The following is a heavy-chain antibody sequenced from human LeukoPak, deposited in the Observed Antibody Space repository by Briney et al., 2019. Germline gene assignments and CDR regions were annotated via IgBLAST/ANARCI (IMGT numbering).Heavy chain of an antibody. CDR2: IYHNGGT. CDR1: GGSISSFY. V-gene: IGHV4-59*08. J-gene: IGHJ4*02. D-gene: IGHD6-19*01. CDR3: ARHLRAVAGGRYFDY. Sequence: PSETLSLACTVSGGSISSFYWSWIRQPPGKGLEWIGYIYHNGGTNYNPSLRSRLTISVDTSKNQFSLKLSSVTAADTAVYYCARHLRAVAGGRYFDYWGQGTQVTVSS.